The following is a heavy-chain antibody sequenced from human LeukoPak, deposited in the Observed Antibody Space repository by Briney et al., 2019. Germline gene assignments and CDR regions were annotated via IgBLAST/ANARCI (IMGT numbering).Heavy chain of an antibody. CDR2: IYTSGST. CDR1: GGSISSYY. Sequence: SETLSLTCTVSGGSISSYYWSWIRQPAGKGLEWIGRIYTSGSTNYNPSLKSRVTMSVDTSKNQFSLKLSFVTAADTAVYYCARVPLLYDYVRKDYWGQGTLVTVSS. D-gene: IGHD3-16*01. J-gene: IGHJ4*02. CDR3: ARVPLLYDYVRKDY. V-gene: IGHV4-4*07.